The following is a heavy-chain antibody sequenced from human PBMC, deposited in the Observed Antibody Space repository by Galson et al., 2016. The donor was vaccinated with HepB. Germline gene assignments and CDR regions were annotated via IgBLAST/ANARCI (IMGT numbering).Heavy chain of an antibody. Sequence: SETLSLTCDVSGDSITGSNWWSWVRQSPGQGLEWIAETYHSGSTNFNPSLESRVTISVDKSKNQLSLKLKSVTAADTAVYYCARGVSGWTIFDFWGQGTLVTVSS. CDR1: GDSITGSNW. CDR3: ARGVSGWTIFDF. J-gene: IGHJ4*02. D-gene: IGHD6-19*01. V-gene: IGHV4-4*02. CDR2: TYHSGST.